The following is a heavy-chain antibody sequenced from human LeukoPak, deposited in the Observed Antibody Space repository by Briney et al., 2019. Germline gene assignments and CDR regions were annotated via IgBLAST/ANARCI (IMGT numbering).Heavy chain of an antibody. CDR2: ISYDGSNK. D-gene: IGHD6-13*01. V-gene: IGHV3-30*03. Sequence: GGSLRLSCAASGFTFSSYGMHWVRQAPGKGLEWVAVISYDGSNKYYADSVKGRFTISRDNSKNTLYLQMNSLRAEDTAVYYCARDHSGSSSWSRYYYYYYGMDVWGQGTTVTVSS. CDR3: ARDHSGSSSWSRYYYYYYGMDV. J-gene: IGHJ6*02. CDR1: GFTFSSYG.